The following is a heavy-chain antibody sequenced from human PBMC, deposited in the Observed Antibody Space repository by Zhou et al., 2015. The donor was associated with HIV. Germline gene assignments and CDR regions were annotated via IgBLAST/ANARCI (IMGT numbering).Heavy chain of an antibody. CDR1: GGTFSSYA. CDR2: IIPIFGTA. Sequence: QVQLVQSGAEVKKPGSSVKVSCKASGGTFSSYAISWVRQAPGQGLEWMGGIIPIFGTANYAQKFQGRVTITADESTSTAYMELSSLRSEDTAVYYCARADYYDSSGHLNGFDIWGQGTMVTVSS. CDR3: ARADYYDSSGHLNGFDI. J-gene: IGHJ3*02. V-gene: IGHV1-69*01. D-gene: IGHD3-22*01.